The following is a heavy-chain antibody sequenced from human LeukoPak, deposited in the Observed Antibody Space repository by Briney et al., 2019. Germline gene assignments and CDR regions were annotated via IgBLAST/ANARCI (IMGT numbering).Heavy chain of an antibody. D-gene: IGHD2-15*01. CDR1: GFTFSNYW. CDR3: AKGRCSGVGCDSFHS. J-gene: IGHJ4*02. Sequence: LPGGSLRLSCAASGFTFSNYWMNWVRQAPGKGLECISTISDDSSFTYYADSVKGRSAISRDDSKNTLYLQMNNLKVEDTAVYYCAKGRCSGVGCDSFHSWGQGALVTVSS. CDR2: ISDDSSFT. V-gene: IGHV3-23*01.